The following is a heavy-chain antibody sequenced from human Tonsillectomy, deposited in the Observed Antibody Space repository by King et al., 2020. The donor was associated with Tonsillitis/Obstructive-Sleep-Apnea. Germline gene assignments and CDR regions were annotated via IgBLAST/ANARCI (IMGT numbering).Heavy chain of an antibody. Sequence: QLVQSGAEVKKPGASVKVSCKASGYTFTSYYMHWVRQAPGQGLEWMGIINPSGGSTSYAQKFQGRVTMTRDTSTSTVYMELSSLRSEDTAVYYCARECRLAAAGCSLYGSSDWFDPWGQGTLVTVSS. CDR1: GYTFTSYY. D-gene: IGHD6-13*01. CDR3: ARECRLAAAGCSLYGSSDWFDP. CDR2: INPSGGST. J-gene: IGHJ5*02. V-gene: IGHV1-46*01.